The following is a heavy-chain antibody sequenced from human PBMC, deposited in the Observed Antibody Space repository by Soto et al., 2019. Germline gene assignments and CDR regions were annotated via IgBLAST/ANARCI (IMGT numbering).Heavy chain of an antibody. CDR1: GYTSTSYA. J-gene: IGHJ6*02. Sequence: ASVKVSCKASGYTSTSYAMHWVRQAPGQRLEWMGWINAGNGNTKYSQKFQGRVTITRDTSASTAYMELSSLRSEDTAVYYCAREMPSAAGTYYYYYGMDVWGQGTTVTVSS. CDR3: AREMPSAAGTYYYYYGMDV. CDR2: INAGNGNT. V-gene: IGHV1-3*01. D-gene: IGHD6-13*01.